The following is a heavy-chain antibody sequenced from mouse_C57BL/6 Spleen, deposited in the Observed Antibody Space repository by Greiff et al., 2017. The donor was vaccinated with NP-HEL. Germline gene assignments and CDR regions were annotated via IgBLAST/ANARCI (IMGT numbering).Heavy chain of an antibody. CDR1: GYAFSSYW. V-gene: IGHV1-80*01. CDR3: ARFQTGTGWYFDY. CDR2: IYPGDGDT. D-gene: IGHD4-1*01. Sequence: QVQLQQSGAELVKPGASVKISCKASGYAFSSYWMNWVKQRPGKGLEWIGQIYPGDGDTNYNGKFKGKATLTADKSSSTAYMQLSSLTSEDSAVYFCARFQTGTGWYFDYWGQGTTLTVSS. J-gene: IGHJ2*01.